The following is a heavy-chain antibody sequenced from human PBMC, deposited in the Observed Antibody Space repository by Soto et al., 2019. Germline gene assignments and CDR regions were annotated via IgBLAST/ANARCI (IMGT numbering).Heavy chain of an antibody. J-gene: IGHJ4*02. CDR1: GFTSSNYD. V-gene: IGHV3-23*01. CDR3: AKIAEAVAGTVYGY. Sequence: LRLSCADSGFTSSNYDMGWVRQAPGKGLEWVSAISGSGYTTYYADSVKGRCTISRDKSKNTLYLQMNSLRAEDTAVYYCAKIAEAVAGTVYGYWGQGTLVTVSS. CDR2: ISGSGYTT. D-gene: IGHD6-19*01.